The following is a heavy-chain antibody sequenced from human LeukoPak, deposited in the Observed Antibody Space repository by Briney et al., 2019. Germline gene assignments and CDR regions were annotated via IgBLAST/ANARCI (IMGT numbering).Heavy chain of an antibody. Sequence: TSETLSLTCTVSGGSITSYYWSWFRQPPGKGLEWIGYIYSSGSTSYNPSLMSRVTLSVDTSKSQFSLKLNSVTAADTAVYYCARHGCDYGDSYYYAMDVWGQGTTVTVSS. J-gene: IGHJ6*02. CDR1: GGSITSYY. V-gene: IGHV4-59*08. CDR3: ARHGCDYGDSYYYAMDV. D-gene: IGHD4-17*01. CDR2: IYSSGST.